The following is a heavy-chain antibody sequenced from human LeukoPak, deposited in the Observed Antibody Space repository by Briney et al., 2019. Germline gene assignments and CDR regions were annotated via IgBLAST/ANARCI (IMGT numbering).Heavy chain of an antibody. Sequence: GRSLRLSCAASGFTFSEYTIHWVRQAPGKGLEWVSYISTSSSIIYYADSVKGRFTISRDNAKNSLYLQMNSLRAEDTALYYCARGTYYFDYWGQGTLVTVSS. CDR2: ISTSSSII. CDR3: ARGTYYFDY. CDR1: GFTFSEYT. J-gene: IGHJ4*02. D-gene: IGHD1/OR15-1a*01. V-gene: IGHV3-48*01.